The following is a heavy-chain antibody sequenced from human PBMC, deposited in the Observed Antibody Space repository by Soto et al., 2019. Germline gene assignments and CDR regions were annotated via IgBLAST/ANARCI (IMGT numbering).Heavy chain of an antibody. CDR2: IYYSGST. D-gene: IGHD2-21*01. CDR1: GGSISSGGYY. V-gene: IGHV4-31*03. CDR3: ARHSEVVSGNAVYNCFDP. J-gene: IGHJ5*02. Sequence: SETLSLTCTVSGGSISSGGYYWSWIRQHPGKGLEWIGYIYYSGSTYYNPSLKSRVTISVDRSKNQSSLKLSSVTAADTAVYYCARHSEVVSGNAVYNCFDPWGQGTLVTVSS.